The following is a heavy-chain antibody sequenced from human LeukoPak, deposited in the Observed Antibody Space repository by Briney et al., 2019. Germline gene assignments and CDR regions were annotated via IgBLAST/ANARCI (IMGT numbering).Heavy chain of an antibody. J-gene: IGHJ3*01. CDR1: AGSISSYF. V-gene: IGHV4-4*09. Sequence: SETLSLTCTVSAGSISSYFWNWIRQPPGKGLEWIGYIYTSGNTNYNPSLKSRVTISVDTSKNQFSLKLSSVTAADTAVYYCASQNPGQLLPLYWGQGTMVTVSS. CDR2: IYTSGNT. D-gene: IGHD2-21*01. CDR3: ASQNPGQLLPLY.